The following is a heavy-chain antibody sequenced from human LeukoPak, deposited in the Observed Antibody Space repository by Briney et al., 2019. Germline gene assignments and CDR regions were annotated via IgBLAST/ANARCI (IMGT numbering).Heavy chain of an antibody. Sequence: PVGSLRLSCAASGFTFSSYGMHWVRQAPGKGLEWVAFIRYDGSNKYYADSVKGRFTISRDNSKNTLYLQMNSLRAEDTAVYYCAKGRLFHDFWSRTLFDPWGQGTLVTVSS. CDR3: AKGRLFHDFWSRTLFDP. J-gene: IGHJ5*02. V-gene: IGHV3-30*02. CDR2: IRYDGSNK. CDR1: GFTFSSYG. D-gene: IGHD3-3*01.